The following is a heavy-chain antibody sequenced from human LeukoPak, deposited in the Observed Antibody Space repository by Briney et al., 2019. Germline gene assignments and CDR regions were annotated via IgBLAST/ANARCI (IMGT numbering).Heavy chain of an antibody. CDR2: MNPNSGNT. J-gene: IGHJ3*02. V-gene: IGHV1-8*01. CDR3: ARGREANDAFDI. CDR1: GYTFTSYD. D-gene: IGHD1-26*01. Sequence: GASVKVSCKASGYTFTSYDINWVRQATGQGLEWMGWMNPNSGNTGYAQKFQGRVTMTRDTSISTAYLELSSLRSEDTAVYYCARGREANDAFDIWGQGTMVTVSS.